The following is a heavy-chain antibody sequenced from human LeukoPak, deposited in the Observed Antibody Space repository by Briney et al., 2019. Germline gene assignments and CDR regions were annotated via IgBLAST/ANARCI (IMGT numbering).Heavy chain of an antibody. V-gene: IGHV4-34*01. Sequence: SETLSLTCAVYGGSFSGYYWRWIRQSPGKGLEWIGEINDSGSTNYDPSLKSRVTISVDTSKNQISLKLTSVTAADTAAYYCARVAGDPIYYYYYMDVWGKGTTVTVSS. CDR1: GGSFSGYY. J-gene: IGHJ6*03. D-gene: IGHD7-27*01. CDR3: ARVAGDPIYYYYYMDV. CDR2: INDSGST.